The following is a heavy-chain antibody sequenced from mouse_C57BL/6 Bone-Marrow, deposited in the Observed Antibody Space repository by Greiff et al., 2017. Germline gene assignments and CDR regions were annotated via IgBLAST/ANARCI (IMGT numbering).Heavy chain of an antibody. J-gene: IGHJ1*03. CDR1: GFTFSSYA. V-gene: IGHV5-9-1*02. D-gene: IGHD1-1*01. CDR3: TRVLRYWYFDV. CDR2: ISSGGDYI. Sequence: EVKLVESGGGLVKPGGSLKLSCAASGFTFSSYAMSWVRQTPEKRLEWVAYISSGGDYIYYADPVKGRFTISRDNARNTLYLQMSSLKSEDTAMYYCTRVLRYWYFDVWGTGTTVTVSS.